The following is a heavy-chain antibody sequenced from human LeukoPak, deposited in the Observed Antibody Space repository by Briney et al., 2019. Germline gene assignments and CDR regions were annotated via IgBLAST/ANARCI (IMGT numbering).Heavy chain of an antibody. Sequence: GASVKVSCKASGYTFTSYDISWVRQATGQGLEWTGWMNPNSGNTGYAQKFQGRVTMTRNTSISTAYMELSSLGSEDTAVYYCARGSKRAGYFDYWGQGTLVTVSS. CDR3: ARGSKRAGYFDY. D-gene: IGHD6-19*01. J-gene: IGHJ4*02. CDR2: MNPNSGNT. CDR1: GYTFTSYD. V-gene: IGHV1-8*01.